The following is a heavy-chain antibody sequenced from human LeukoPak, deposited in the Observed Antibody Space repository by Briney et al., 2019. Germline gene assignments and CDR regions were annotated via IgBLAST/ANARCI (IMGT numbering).Heavy chain of an antibody. V-gene: IGHV3-33*01. D-gene: IGHD3-22*01. CDR2: IWYDGSNK. CDR1: GFTFSSYG. CDR3: ARDQYYYDSSGSPGY. Sequence: GGSLRLSCAASGFTFSSYGMPWVRQAPGKGLEWVAVIWYDGSNKYYADSVKGRFTISRDNSKNTLYLQMNSLRAEDTAVYYCARDQYYYDSSGSPGYWGQGTLVTVSS. J-gene: IGHJ4*02.